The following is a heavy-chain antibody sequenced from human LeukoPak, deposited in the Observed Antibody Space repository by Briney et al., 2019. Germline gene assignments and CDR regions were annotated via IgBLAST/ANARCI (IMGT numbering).Heavy chain of an antibody. CDR3: ARDETGNFDY. CDR2: IKQDGSEK. V-gene: IGHV3-7*01. CDR1: GFTFSGYW. D-gene: IGHD7-27*01. J-gene: IGHJ4*02. Sequence: PGGSLRLSCAASGFTFSGYWMSWVRQAPGKGLEWVANIKQDGSEKYYVDSVKGRFTISRDNAKNSLYLQMNSLRAEDTAVYYCARDETGNFDYWGQGTLVTVSS.